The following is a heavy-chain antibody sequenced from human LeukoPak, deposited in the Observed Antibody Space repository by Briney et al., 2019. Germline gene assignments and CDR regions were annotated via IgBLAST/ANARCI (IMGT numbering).Heavy chain of an antibody. CDR2: ISGSGGST. D-gene: IGHD2-8*01. V-gene: IGHV3-23*01. CDR1: GFTFSSYA. Sequence: PGGSLRLSCAASGFTFSSYAMSWVRQAPGKGLEWVSAISGSGGSTYYADSVKGRFTISRDNSKNTLYLHVNSLRPEDTAVYYCAKDRCSNGIGCYYYYMDVWGKGTTVTISS. CDR3: AKDRCSNGIGCYYYYMDV. J-gene: IGHJ6*03.